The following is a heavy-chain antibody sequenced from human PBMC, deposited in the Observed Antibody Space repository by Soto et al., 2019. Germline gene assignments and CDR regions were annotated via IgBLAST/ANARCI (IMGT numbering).Heavy chain of an antibody. D-gene: IGHD4-17*01. J-gene: IGHJ4*02. V-gene: IGHV4-61*03. CDR1: GGSVTSGSYC. Sequence: QVLLQESGPGLVKPSETLSLTCSVSGGSVTSGSYCWSWIRLPPGKGLENIGLVYYTGSTNYRPSLKSLVAISLVTSRNHFSLKLGSVTAADTAVYYCARDNGDNSDRPFHWGQGTLVTVA. CDR3: ARDNGDNSDRPFH. CDR2: VYYTGST.